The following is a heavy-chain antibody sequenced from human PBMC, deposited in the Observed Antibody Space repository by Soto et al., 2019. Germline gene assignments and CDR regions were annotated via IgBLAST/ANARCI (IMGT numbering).Heavy chain of an antibody. CDR2: IYYSGST. CDR3: ASDDFWSGYYEAFDI. J-gene: IGHJ3*02. Sequence: PSETLSLTCTGSGGSISSSSYYWGWIRQPPGKGVEWIGGIYYSGSTYSNPSLKSRVTISVDTSKNQFSLRLSSVTAADTAVYYCASDDFWSGYYEAFDIWGQGTMVTVSS. V-gene: IGHV4-39*01. D-gene: IGHD3-3*01. CDR1: GGSISSSSYY.